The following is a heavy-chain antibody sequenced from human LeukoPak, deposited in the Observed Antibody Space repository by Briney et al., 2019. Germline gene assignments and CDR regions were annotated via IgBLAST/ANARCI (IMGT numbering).Heavy chain of an antibody. D-gene: IGHD6-19*01. CDR2: IYSSGST. J-gene: IGHJ4*02. CDR1: GGSISSSYYY. CDR3: ASLQYSSGWPFDY. V-gene: IGHV4-39*01. Sequence: PSETLSLTCNVSGGSISSSYYYWGWIRQPPGKGLEWIGSIYSSGSTYYNPSLKSRVTISVDTSKNQFSLKLTSVTAADTAVYYCASLQYSSGWPFDYWGQGTLVTVSS.